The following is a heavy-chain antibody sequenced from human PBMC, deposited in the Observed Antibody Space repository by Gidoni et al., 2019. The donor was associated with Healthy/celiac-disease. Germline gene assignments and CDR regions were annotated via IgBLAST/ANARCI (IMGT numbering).Heavy chain of an antibody. CDR2: ISGSGGST. CDR1: GFTFSSYA. CDR3: AKDNPHGVIVVVTAFDY. V-gene: IGHV3-23*01. J-gene: IGHJ4*02. D-gene: IGHD2-21*02. Sequence: EVQLLESGGGLVQPGGSLRLSCAASGFTFSSYAMSWVRQAPGKGLEWVSAISGSGGSTYYADSVKGRFTISRDNSKNTLYLQMNSLRAEDTAVYYCAKDNPHGVIVVVTAFDYWGQGTLVTVSS.